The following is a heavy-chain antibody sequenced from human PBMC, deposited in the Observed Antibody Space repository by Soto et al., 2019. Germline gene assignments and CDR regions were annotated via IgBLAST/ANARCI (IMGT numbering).Heavy chain of an antibody. CDR3: ARVERGTATTVVDAFDI. CDR2: MSHSGGT. CDR1: GGSVSSGSYY. Sequence: QVQLQQWGAGLLKPSETLSLTCAVYGGSVSSGSYYWSWIRQPPGKGLEWIGEMSHSGGTHFNPSPKRRVTISVDTSKNQFSLKMSFVTAADTALYYCARVERGTATTVVDAFDIWGPGTMVTVSS. J-gene: IGHJ3*02. V-gene: IGHV4-34*01. D-gene: IGHD1-1*01.